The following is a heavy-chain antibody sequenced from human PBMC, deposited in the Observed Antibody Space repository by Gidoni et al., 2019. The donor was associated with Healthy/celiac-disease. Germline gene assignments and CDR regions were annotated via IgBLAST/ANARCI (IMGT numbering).Heavy chain of an antibody. CDR1: GYSFTSYW. CDR3: ARLPVDSRTNHYYYYYGMDV. Sequence: EVQLVQSGAEVKKPGESLKISCKGSGYSFTSYWIGWVRQMPGKGLEWMGIIYPGDSDTRYSPSFQGQVTISADKSISTAYLQWSSLKASDTAMYYCARLPVDSRTNHYYYYYGMDVWGQGTTVTVSS. CDR2: IYPGDSDT. D-gene: IGHD5-12*01. V-gene: IGHV5-51*01. J-gene: IGHJ6*02.